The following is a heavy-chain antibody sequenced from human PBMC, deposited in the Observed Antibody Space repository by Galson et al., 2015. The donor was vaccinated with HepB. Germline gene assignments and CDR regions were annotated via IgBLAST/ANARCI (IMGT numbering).Heavy chain of an antibody. J-gene: IGHJ4*02. CDR1: GYTFTSYA. V-gene: IGHV1-3*01. D-gene: IGHD3-9*01. CDR2: INAGNGNT. Sequence: SVKVSCKASGYTFTSYAMHWVRQAPGQRLEWMGWINAGNGNTKYSQKFQGRVTITRDTSASTAYMELSSLRSEDTAVYYCARGNKMVLRYFDWLLVDYWGQGTLVTVSS. CDR3: ARGNKMVLRYFDWLLVDY.